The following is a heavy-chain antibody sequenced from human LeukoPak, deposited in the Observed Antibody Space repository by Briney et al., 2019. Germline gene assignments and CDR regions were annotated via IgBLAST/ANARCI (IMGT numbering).Heavy chain of an antibody. J-gene: IGHJ5*02. CDR3: ARATPHITIFGVVIRETGGFDP. Sequence: PGGSLRLSCAASGLTVSSNYMSWVRQAPGKGLVWVSRINTDGSSTSYADSVKGRFTISRDNAKNTLYLQMNSLRAEDTAVYYCARATPHITIFGVVIRETGGFDPWGQGTLVTVSS. V-gene: IGHV3-74*01. D-gene: IGHD3-3*01. CDR2: INTDGSST. CDR1: GLTVSSNY.